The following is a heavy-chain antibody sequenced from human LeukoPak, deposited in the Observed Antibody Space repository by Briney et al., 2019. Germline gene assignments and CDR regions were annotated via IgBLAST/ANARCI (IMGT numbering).Heavy chain of an antibody. D-gene: IGHD3-3*01. V-gene: IGHV3-74*01. CDR3: ARGGSRFLEWLFGIDY. Sequence: GGSLRLSCAASGFTFSSYWMHWVRQAPGKGLVWVSRINSDGSSTSYADSVKGRFTISRDNAKNTLYLQMNNLRAEDTAVYYCARGGSRFLEWLFGIDYWGQGTLVTVSS. CDR1: GFTFSSYW. J-gene: IGHJ4*02. CDR2: INSDGSST.